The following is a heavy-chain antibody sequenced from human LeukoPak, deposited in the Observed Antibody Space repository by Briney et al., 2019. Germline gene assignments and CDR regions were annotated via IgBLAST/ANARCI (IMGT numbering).Heavy chain of an antibody. CDR2: INHSGST. Sequence: SENLSRTCAVYGGSFSGYYWSWIRQPPGKGLEWIGEINHSGSTNYNPSLKSRVTISVDTSKNQFSLKLSSVTAADTAVYYCARSPNYSNYAYYYYYGMDVWGQGTTVTVSS. D-gene: IGHD4-11*01. J-gene: IGHJ6*02. CDR3: ARSPNYSNYAYYYYYGMDV. CDR1: GGSFSGYY. V-gene: IGHV4-34*01.